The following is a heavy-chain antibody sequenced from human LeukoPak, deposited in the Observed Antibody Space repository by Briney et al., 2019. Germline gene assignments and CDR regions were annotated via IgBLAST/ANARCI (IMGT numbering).Heavy chain of an antibody. CDR3: ARSYSSSWPRD. CDR1: GGSFSGYY. J-gene: IGHJ4*02. D-gene: IGHD6-13*01. CDR2: INHSGST. V-gene: IGHV4-34*01. Sequence: PSETLSLTCAVYGGSFSGYYWSWIRQPPGKGLEWIGEINHSGSTNYNPSLKSRVTISVDTSKNQFSLKLSSVTAADTAVYYCARSYSSSWPRDWGQGTLVTVSS.